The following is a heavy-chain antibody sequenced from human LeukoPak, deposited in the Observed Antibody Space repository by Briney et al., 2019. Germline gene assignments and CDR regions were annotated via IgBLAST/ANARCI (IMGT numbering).Heavy chain of an antibody. J-gene: IGHJ4*02. V-gene: IGHV3-15*01. CDR3: AWHYFDY. CDR2: IKTITDGGTT. Sequence: GGSLRLSCAAAGFTFSNAWMSWVRQAPGKGLEWVGRIKTITDGGTTDYTAPVKGRFTISRDDSKNTLYLQMNSLKTEDTAVYYCAWHYFDYWGQGTLVTVSS. CDR1: GFTFSNAW. D-gene: IGHD5-12*01.